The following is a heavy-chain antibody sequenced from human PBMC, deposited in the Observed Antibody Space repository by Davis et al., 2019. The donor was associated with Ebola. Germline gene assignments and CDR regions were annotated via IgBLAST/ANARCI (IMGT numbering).Heavy chain of an antibody. CDR1: GFTFSSYA. J-gene: IGHJ6*02. V-gene: IGHV3-23*01. CDR3: AKDGQLWYSYYYGMDV. Sequence: GESLKISCAASGFTFSSYAMSWVRQAPGKGLEWVSAISGSGGSTYYADSVKGRFTISRDNSKNTLYLQMNSLRAEDTAVYYCAKDGQLWYSYYYGMDVWGQGTTVTVSS. D-gene: IGHD5-18*01. CDR2: ISGSGGST.